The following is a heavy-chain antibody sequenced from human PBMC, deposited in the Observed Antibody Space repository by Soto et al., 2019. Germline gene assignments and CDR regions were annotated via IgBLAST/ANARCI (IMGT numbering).Heavy chain of an antibody. J-gene: IGHJ4*02. Sequence: VDLVESGGGVVQPGRSLRLSCVASGFTFSGFAMHWVRQAPGRGLEWVAVISYDGISKYYADSVKGRFTISRDNSKNTVFLQMNSLRAEDTADYYCVRDSRLALAMYYFNHWGQGTLVTVSS. CDR3: VRDSRLALAMYYFNH. V-gene: IGHV3-30-3*01. CDR1: GFTFSGFA. D-gene: IGHD3-3*02. CDR2: ISYDGISK.